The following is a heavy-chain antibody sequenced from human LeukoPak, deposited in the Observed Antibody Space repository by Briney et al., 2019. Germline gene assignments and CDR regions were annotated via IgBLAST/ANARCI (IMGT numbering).Heavy chain of an antibody. J-gene: IGHJ4*02. CDR2: IISSGGAT. CDR1: GYTFTSYY. CDR3: ARDALARSSYFDY. V-gene: IGHV1-46*01. Sequence: GASVTVSFKASGYTFTSYYMHWVRPAQGQGVGWMGTIISSGGATNYTQKFQGRVTMSSDTSTSTVYMELSSLRSDDTGVYYCARDALARSSYFDYWGQGTLVTVSS. D-gene: IGHD1-7*01.